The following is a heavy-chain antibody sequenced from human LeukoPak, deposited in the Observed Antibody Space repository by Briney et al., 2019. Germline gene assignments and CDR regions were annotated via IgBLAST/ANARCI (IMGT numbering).Heavy chain of an antibody. CDR3: ARDITIFGVVTQSLTY. CDR1: GYTFTSYA. V-gene: IGHV1-3*01. D-gene: IGHD3-3*01. CDR2: INAGNGNT. J-gene: IGHJ4*02. Sequence: ASVKVSCKASGYTFTSYAMHWVRQAPGQSLEWMGWINAGNGNTKYSQKFQGRVTITRDTSASTAYMELSSLRSQDTAVYYCARDITIFGVVTQSLTYWGQGTLVTVSS.